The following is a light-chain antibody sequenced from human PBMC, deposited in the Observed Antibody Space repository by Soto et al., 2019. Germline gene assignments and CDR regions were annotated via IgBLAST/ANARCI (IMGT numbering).Light chain of an antibody. J-gene: IGKJ4*01. CDR1: QSVSSSY. CDR3: QQYGSLPQLT. V-gene: IGKV3-20*01. CDR2: GAS. Sequence: EIVLTQSPGTLSLSPGERATLSCRASQSVSSSYLAWYQQKPGQAPRLLIYGASSRATGIPDRFSGSGSGTDFTLTISRLEPKDFAVYYCQQYGSLPQLTFGGGTKVEIK.